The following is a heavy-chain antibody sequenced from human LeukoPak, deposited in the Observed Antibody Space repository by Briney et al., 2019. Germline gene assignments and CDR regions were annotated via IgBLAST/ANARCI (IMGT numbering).Heavy chain of an antibody. J-gene: IGHJ6*03. V-gene: IGHV4-31*03. D-gene: IGHD3-3*01. CDR3: ASCADFWSGYCDYMDV. CDR2: IYYSGST. Sequence: PSETLSLTCTVSGGSISSGGYYWSWIRQHPGKGLEWIGYIYYSGSTYYNPSLKSRVTISVDTSKNQFSLKLSSVTAADTAVYYCASCADFWSGYCDYMDVWGKGTTVTVSS. CDR1: GGSISSGGYY.